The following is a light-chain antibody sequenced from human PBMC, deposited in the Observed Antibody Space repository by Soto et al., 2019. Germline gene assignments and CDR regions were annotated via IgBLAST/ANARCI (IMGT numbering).Light chain of an antibody. V-gene: IGLV1-40*01. J-gene: IGLJ3*02. CDR3: QSYDSSLSGSV. CDR1: SSNIGAGYD. Sequence: QSVLTQPPSVSGAPGQRVTISCTGSSSNIGAGYDVHWYQQLPGTAPKLLIYGNSNRPSGVPDRFSGSKSGTSAYLAITGLQAEDEAGYYCQSYDSSLSGSVFGGGTQLTVL. CDR2: GNS.